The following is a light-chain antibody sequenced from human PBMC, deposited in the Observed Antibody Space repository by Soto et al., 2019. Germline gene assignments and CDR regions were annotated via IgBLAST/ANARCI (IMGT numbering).Light chain of an antibody. CDR1: SSDVGGYEF. J-gene: IGLJ1*01. V-gene: IGLV2-14*01. CDR3: GSYTGSIYV. CDR2: EVS. Sequence: LTPPASVSGSPGQSITISCTGTSSDVGGYEFVSWYQQHPGKAPKLMIYEVSNRPSGVSSRFSGSKSGNTASLTISGLQAEDEADYYCGSYTGSIYVFGTGTKVTVL.